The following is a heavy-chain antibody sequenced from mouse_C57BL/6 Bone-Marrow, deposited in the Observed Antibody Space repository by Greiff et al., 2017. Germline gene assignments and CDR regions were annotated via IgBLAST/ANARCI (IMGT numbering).Heavy chain of an antibody. CDR2: ISDGGSYT. V-gene: IGHV5-4*03. Sequence: EVKLMESGGGLVKPGGSLKLSCAASGFTFSSYAMSWVRQTPEKRLEWVATISDGGSYTYYPDNVKGRFTISRDNAKNNLYLQMSHLKSEDTAMYCSAGGVTTLFAYWGQGTLVTVSA. CDR3: AGGVTTLFAY. CDR1: GFTFSSYA. J-gene: IGHJ3*01. D-gene: IGHD6-1*01.